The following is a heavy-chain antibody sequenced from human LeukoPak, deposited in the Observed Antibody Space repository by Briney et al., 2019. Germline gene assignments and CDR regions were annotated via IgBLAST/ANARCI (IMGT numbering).Heavy chain of an antibody. J-gene: IGHJ4*02. CDR3: TRGSPGYSSSWLDF. V-gene: IGHV3-74*01. CDR1: AFTFSSYW. Sequence: PGGSLRRSCATSAFTFSSYWMHWVRQAPGKGLVWVSRINSDGSSRSYADYVKGRFTISRDDAKNTLYLQMSSLSVDDTAIYYCTRGSPGYSSSWLDFWGQGILVTVSS. CDR2: INSDGSSR. D-gene: IGHD6-13*01.